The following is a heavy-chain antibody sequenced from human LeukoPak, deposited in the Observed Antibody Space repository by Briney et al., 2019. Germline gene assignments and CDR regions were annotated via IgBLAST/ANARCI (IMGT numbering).Heavy chain of an antibody. CDR2: IRYDGNNE. CDR3: AKDHKEWELPNDAFDI. D-gene: IGHD1-26*01. CDR1: GFTFSSYA. Sequence: PGGSLRLSCAASGFTFSSYAMHWVRQAPGKGLEWVAFIRYDGNNEYYADSVKGRFTISRDNSKNTLYLQMNSLRAEDTAVYYCAKDHKEWELPNDAFDIWGQGTMVTVSS. J-gene: IGHJ3*02. V-gene: IGHV3-30*02.